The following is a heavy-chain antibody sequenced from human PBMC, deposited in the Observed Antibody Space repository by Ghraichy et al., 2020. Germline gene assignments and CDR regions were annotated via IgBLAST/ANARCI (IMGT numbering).Heavy chain of an antibody. CDR3: AGSFAVIRYFDL. Sequence: SETLSLTCTVSGGSIRSSNFYWGWIRQPPGKGPEWLGSIHHTGSTYHNPSLESRLTISVDTSKNLFSLKLTSVTAADTAVYFCAGSFAVIRYFDLWGRGTLFTVFS. D-gene: IGHD2-21*01. CDR2: IHHTGST. V-gene: IGHV4-39*01. J-gene: IGHJ2*01. CDR1: GGSIRSSNFY.